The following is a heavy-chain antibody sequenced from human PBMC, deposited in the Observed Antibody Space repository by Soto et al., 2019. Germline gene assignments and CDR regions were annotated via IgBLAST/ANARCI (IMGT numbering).Heavy chain of an antibody. J-gene: IGHJ2*01. CDR1: GYGFTSYD. V-gene: IGHV1-8*01. CDR3: ARGVIFTSLRHARYWYFDL. Sequence: GASVKVSCKARGYGFTSYDINWVRQATGQGLEWMGWMNPNSGNTGYAQKFQGRVTMTRNTSISTAYMELSSLRSEDTAVYYCARGVIFTSLRHARYWYFDLWGRGTLVTVSS. D-gene: IGHD2-21*01. CDR2: MNPNSGNT.